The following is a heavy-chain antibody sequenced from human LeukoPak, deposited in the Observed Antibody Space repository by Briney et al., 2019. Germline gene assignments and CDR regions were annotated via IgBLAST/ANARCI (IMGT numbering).Heavy chain of an antibody. J-gene: IGHJ3*02. D-gene: IGHD3-22*01. V-gene: IGHV3-7*01. CDR1: GFPFTSYW. CDR3: ARDRTYYYDSSGYHDAFDI. Sequence: GGSLSLSCATSGFPFTSYWMIWVRQAPGKGLEWVANINDDGSEKNYAESVKGRFTISRDNAKNTVYLQMNSLRAEDTAVYYCARDRTYYYDSSGYHDAFDIWGQGTMVTVSS. CDR2: INDDGSEK.